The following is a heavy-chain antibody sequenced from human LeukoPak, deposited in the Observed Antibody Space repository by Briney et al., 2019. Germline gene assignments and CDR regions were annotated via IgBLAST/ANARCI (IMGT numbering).Heavy chain of an antibody. V-gene: IGHV1-8*01. J-gene: IGHJ4*02. CDR2: MNPNSGNT. CDR1: GNTFTSYD. Sequence: ASVTVSCKASGNTFTSYDINWVRQATGQGLEWMGWMNPNSGNTGYAQKFQGRVTMTRNTSISTAYMELSSLRSEDTAVYYCARSVVEMATEFDYWGQGTLVTVSS. D-gene: IGHD5-24*01. CDR3: ARSVVEMATEFDY.